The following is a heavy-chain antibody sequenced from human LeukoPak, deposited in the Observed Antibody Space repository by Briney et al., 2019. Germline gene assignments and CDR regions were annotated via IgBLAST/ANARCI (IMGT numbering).Heavy chain of an antibody. Sequence: SETLSLTCAVYGGSFSGDYWSWIRQPPGKGLEWIGEINHSGSTNYNPSLKSRVTISVDTSKNQSSLKLSSVTAADTAVYYCARGSWGYDFWSGWLINYYYMDVWGKGTTVTVSS. CDR2: INHSGST. V-gene: IGHV4-34*01. J-gene: IGHJ6*03. CDR1: GGSFSGDY. CDR3: ARGSWGYDFWSGWLINYYYMDV. D-gene: IGHD3-3*01.